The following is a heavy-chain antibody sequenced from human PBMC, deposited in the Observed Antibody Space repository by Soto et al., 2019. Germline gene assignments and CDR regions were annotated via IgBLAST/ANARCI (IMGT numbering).Heavy chain of an antibody. J-gene: IGHJ4*02. Sequence: ESVGGLVPTGGSLRLSCAIFESTVSRDWMNWVRQAPGKGLEWVAHINQDGSEKYYVDSVKGRFTISRDNAKKSLYLQMNSLRPADTAMYYCSGGVGDAFWGQGTLVTVSS. CDR1: ESTVSRDW. V-gene: IGHV3-7*04. CDR2: INQDGSEK. D-gene: IGHD1-26*01. CDR3: SGGVGDAF.